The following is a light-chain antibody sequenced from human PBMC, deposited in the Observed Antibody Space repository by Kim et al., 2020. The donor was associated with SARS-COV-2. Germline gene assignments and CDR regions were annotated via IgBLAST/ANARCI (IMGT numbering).Light chain of an antibody. Sequence: SLSRAEGATLSCRASQSVGDFLAWYQQRPGQAPRLLIYDVSKRATGIPTRFRGSGSGTDFTLTVSTLEPEDFALYYCQRSSWPITFGQGTRLEIK. CDR2: DVS. CDR1: QSVGDF. V-gene: IGKV3-11*01. CDR3: QRSSWPIT. J-gene: IGKJ5*01.